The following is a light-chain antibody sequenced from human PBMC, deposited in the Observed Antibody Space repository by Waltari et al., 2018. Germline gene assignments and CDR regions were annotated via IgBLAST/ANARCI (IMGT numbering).Light chain of an antibody. CDR3: CSYVDDDSVV. J-gene: IGLJ2*01. CDR2: DVT. Sequence: QSALTQPAFISGSPGQSVTVSCTGTSSDIGRYNFVSWYQHHPGKAPKLIIYDVTKRPPGVLYRFAGSKSGITASLTISGLQAEDEGHYYCCSYVDDDSVVFGGGTKLTVL. V-gene: IGLV2-23*02. CDR1: SSDIGRYNF.